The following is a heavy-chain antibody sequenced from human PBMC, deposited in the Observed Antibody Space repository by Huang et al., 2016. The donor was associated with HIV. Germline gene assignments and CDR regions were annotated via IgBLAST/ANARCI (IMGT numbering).Heavy chain of an antibody. V-gene: IGHV1-2*02. CDR3: ARAPPDH. CDR1: GYDFTGYW. J-gene: IGHJ4*02. Sequence: QVQMVQSGAEVKKPGASVKVSCKTSGYDFTGYWMNWVRQAPGQGLGWMGWINPNSAVAVYAQKFRGRVTMTTDTSVTTAYMELTVLTSDDTAIYYCARAPPDHWGQGTLVTVSS. CDR2: INPNSAVA.